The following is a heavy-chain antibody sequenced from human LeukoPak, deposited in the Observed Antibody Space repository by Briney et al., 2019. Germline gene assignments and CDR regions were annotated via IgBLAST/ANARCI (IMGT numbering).Heavy chain of an antibody. CDR2: ISYDGSNK. J-gene: IGHJ4*02. V-gene: IGHV3-30-3*01. D-gene: IGHD1-26*01. CDR1: GFTVSSYA. CDR3: AREGSGSYSDY. Sequence: GGSLRLSCAASGFTVSSYAMSWVRQAPGKGLEWVAVISYDGSNKYYADSVKGRFTISRDNSKNTLYLQMNSLRAEDTAVYYCAREGSGSYSDYWGQGTLVTVSS.